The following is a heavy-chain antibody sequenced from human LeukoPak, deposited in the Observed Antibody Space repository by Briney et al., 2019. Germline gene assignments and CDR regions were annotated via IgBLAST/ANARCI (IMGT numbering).Heavy chain of an antibody. D-gene: IGHD2-2*01. CDR1: GGTFSSYA. J-gene: IGHJ6*02. Sequence: SVKVSCTASGGTFSSYAISGVRQAPGQGLEWMGRIIPILGIANYAQKFKGRVTITADKSTSTAYMELGSLRSENTPVYYCARRYCSSTSCYGYHYYYGMDVWGQGTTVTVSS. CDR2: IIPILGIA. CDR3: ARRYCSSTSCYGYHYYYGMDV. V-gene: IGHV1-69*04.